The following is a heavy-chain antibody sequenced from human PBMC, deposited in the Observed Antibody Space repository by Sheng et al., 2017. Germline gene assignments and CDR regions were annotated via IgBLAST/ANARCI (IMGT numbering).Heavy chain of an antibody. D-gene: IGHD4-17*01. J-gene: IGHJ2*01. CDR3: ARSHGDGDAYWYFDL. V-gene: IGHV4-59*01. CDR1: GGSISSYY. Sequence: QVQLQESGPGLVKPSETLSLTCTVSGGSISSYYWSWIRQPPGKGLEWIGYIYYSGSTNYNPSLKSRVTISVDTSKNQFSLKLSSVTAADTAVYYCARSHGDGDAYWYFDLWGRGTLVTVSS. CDR2: IYYSGST.